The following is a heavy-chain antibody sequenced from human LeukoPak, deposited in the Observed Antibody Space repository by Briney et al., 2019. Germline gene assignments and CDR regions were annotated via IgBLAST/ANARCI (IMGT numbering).Heavy chain of an antibody. CDR3: AREVGGAAFDY. Sequence: GGSLRLSCAASGFTFSSYWMHWVRQAPGKGLEWVSVIYSGGSTYYADSVKGRFTISRDNSKNTLYLQMNSLRAEDTAVYYCAREVGGAAFDYWGQGTLVTVSS. CDR1: GFTFSSYW. D-gene: IGHD2-15*01. V-gene: IGHV3-66*01. CDR2: IYSGGST. J-gene: IGHJ4*02.